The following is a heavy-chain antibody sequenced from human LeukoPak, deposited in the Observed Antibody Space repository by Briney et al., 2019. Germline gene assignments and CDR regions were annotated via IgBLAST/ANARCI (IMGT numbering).Heavy chain of an antibody. Sequence: GGSLRLPCAASGFTFNSYSMNWVRQAPGKGLEWVSSISISNGYIYYADSVKGRFTISRDNAKNSLYLQMNSLRAEDTAVYYCARAPHNDAFDIWGQGTMVTVSS. CDR3: ARAPHNDAFDI. CDR2: ISISNGYI. CDR1: GFTFNSYS. J-gene: IGHJ3*02. V-gene: IGHV3-21*01.